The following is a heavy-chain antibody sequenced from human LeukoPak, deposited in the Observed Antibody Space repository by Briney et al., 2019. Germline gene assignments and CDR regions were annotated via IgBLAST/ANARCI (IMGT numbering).Heavy chain of an antibody. V-gene: IGHV4-39*01. Sequence: PSETLSLTCTVSGGSIRTDGSYWAWIRQPPGKGLEWIGSIYTDGITHYNSSLQSRVTLSIDTSKNQFSLKLTSVTAADTAVFYCARLFTRAWEYRYGMDVWGQGTAVTVSS. J-gene: IGHJ6*02. CDR3: ARLFTRAWEYRYGMDV. D-gene: IGHD1-26*01. CDR1: GGSIRTDGSY. CDR2: IYTDGIT.